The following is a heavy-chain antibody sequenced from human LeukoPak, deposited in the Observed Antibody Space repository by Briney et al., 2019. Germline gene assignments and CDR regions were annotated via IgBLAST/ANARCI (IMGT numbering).Heavy chain of an antibody. CDR1: GYTFTSYA. V-gene: IGHV1-3*01. CDR3: ARGGIVVGPAGGPFDY. J-gene: IGHJ4*02. CDR2: INAGNGNT. D-gene: IGHD2-2*01. Sequence: ASVKVSCKASGYTFTSYAMHWVRQAPGQRLEWMGWINAGNGNTKYSQKFQGRVTITRDTSASTAYMELSSLRSEDTAVYYCARGGIVVGPAGGPFDYWGQGTLVTVSS.